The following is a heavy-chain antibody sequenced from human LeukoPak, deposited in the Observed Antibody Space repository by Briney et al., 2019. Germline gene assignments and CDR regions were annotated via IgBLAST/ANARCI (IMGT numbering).Heavy chain of an antibody. J-gene: IGHJ4*02. CDR2: TYYRSKWSF. V-gene: IGHV6-1*01. CDR3: ARGEYTSFDN. D-gene: IGHD2-2*01. Sequence: SQTLSLTCAISGDSLFTNSVAWNWIRQSPSRGLEWLGRTYYRSKWSFDYAVSVKSRITINADTSKNQFSLQLNSVTPEDTAVYYCARGEYTSFDNWGQGTLVTVSS. CDR1: GDSLFTNSVA.